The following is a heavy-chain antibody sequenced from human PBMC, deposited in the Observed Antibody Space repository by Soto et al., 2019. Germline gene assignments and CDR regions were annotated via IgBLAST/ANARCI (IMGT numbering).Heavy chain of an antibody. Sequence: VQLVESGGGLVQPGGSVRLSCAASGFLFSSYNMNWVRQAPGKGLEWVSYISSSSSTIYYADSVKGRFTISRDNAKNSLYLQMNSLRDEDTAVYYCARDGDNYYGMDVWGQGTTVTVSS. V-gene: IGHV3-48*02. CDR2: ISSSSSTI. J-gene: IGHJ6*02. CDR3: ARDGDNYYGMDV. CDR1: GFLFSSYN. D-gene: IGHD3-10*01.